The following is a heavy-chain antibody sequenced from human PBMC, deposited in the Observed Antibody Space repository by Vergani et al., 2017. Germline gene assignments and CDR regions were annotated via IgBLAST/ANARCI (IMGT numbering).Heavy chain of an antibody. CDR1: GFTFSSYG. J-gene: IGHJ5*02. V-gene: IGHV3-30*03. CDR3: TRHWAVVAANNWFDP. D-gene: IGHD2-15*01. CDR2: ISYDGSNK. Sequence: QVRLVESGGGVVQPGRSLRLSCAASGFTFSSYGMHWVRQAPGKGLEWVAVISYDGSNKYYADSVKGRFTISRDNSKNTLYLQMNSLRADDTAVYYCTRHWAVVAANNWFDPWGQGTLVTVSS.